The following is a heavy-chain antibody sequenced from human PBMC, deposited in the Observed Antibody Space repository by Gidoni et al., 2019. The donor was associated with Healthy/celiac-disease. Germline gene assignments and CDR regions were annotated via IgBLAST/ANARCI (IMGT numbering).Heavy chain of an antibody. CDR3: ARDREGIRSKRPEYFQH. V-gene: IGHV4-39*07. D-gene: IGHD2-21*01. J-gene: IGHJ1*01. Sequence: QLQLQESGPGLVKPSEPLSLTCSVPGGSFSSSSYYWGWTRQPPGKGLEWIGSIYYSGSTYYNPSLKSRVTISVDTSKNQFSLKLSSVTAADTAVYYCARDREGIRSKRPEYFQHWGQGTLVTVSS. CDR2: IYYSGST. CDR1: GGSFSSSSYY.